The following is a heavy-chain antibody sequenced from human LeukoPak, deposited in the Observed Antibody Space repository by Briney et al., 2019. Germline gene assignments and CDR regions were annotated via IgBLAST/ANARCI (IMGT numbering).Heavy chain of an antibody. D-gene: IGHD5/OR15-5a*01. V-gene: IGHV3-23*01. CDR1: GFIFSNYA. CDR2: ISGGSGGT. J-gene: IGHJ4*02. Sequence: GGSLRLSCAASGFIFSNYAMSWVRQAPGKGPEWVSGISGGSGGTNYADSVKGRFTISGDNSKNTMYLQMNTLRAEDTAVYYCAKDGGPSVFYYFDYWGQGTLVTVSS. CDR3: AKDGGPSVFYYFDY.